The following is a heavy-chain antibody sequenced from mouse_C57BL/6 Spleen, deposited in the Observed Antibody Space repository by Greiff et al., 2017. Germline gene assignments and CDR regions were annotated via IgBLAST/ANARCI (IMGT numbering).Heavy chain of an antibody. J-gene: IGHJ2*01. V-gene: IGHV1-64*01. D-gene: IGHD3-2*02. CDR1: GYTFTSYW. CDR2: IHPNSGST. CDR3: ARSESSGYGDY. Sequence: QVQLQQPGAELVKPGASVKLSCKASGYTFTSYWMHWVKQRPGQGLEWIGMIHPNSGSTNYNEKFKSKATLTVDKSSSTAYMQLSSLTSEDSAVYYCARSESSGYGDYWGQGTTLTVSS.